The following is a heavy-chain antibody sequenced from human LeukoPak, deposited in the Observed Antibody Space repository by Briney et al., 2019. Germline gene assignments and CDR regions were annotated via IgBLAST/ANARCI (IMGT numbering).Heavy chain of an antibody. D-gene: IGHD4-17*01. CDR2: IYYSGST. J-gene: IGHJ4*02. CDR3: AREKYGDYPLDY. V-gene: IGHV4-39*07. CDR1: GGSISSSSYY. Sequence: PSETLSLTCTVSGGSISSSSYYWGWLRQPPGRGLEWLGSIYYSGSTYYNPSLKSRVTISVDTSKNQFSLKLSSVTAADTAVYYCAREKYGDYPLDYWGQGTLVTVSS.